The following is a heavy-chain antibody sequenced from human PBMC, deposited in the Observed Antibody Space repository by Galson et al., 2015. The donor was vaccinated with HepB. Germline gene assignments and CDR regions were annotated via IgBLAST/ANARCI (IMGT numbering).Heavy chain of an antibody. Sequence: SLRLSCAASGFTFSSYGMHWVRQAPGKGLEWVAVISYDGSNKYYADSVKGRFTISRDNSKNTLYLQMNSLRAEDTAVYYCAKEILTYYDFWSGYYNAFDIWGQGTMVTVSS. CDR1: GFTFSSYG. J-gene: IGHJ3*02. CDR2: ISYDGSNK. D-gene: IGHD3-3*01. V-gene: IGHV3-30*18. CDR3: AKEILTYYDFWSGYYNAFDI.